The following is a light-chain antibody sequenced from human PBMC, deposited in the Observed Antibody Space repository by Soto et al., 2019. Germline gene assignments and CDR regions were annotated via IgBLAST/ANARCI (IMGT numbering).Light chain of an antibody. J-gene: IGLJ1*01. CDR1: SSDVGGYNY. CDR2: DVV. Sequence: QSALTQPASVSGSPGQSITISCTGTSSDVGGYNYVSWYQHHPGKAPTLMIYDVVNRPSGVSNRFSGSKSGNTASLTISGLQAEDEADYYCSSYTSSSSYVFGTGTKLTVL. V-gene: IGLV2-14*03. CDR3: SSYTSSSSYV.